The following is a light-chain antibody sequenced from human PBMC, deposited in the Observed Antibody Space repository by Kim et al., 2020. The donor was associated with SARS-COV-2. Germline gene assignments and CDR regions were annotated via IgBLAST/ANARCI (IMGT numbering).Light chain of an antibody. J-gene: IGLJ3*02. CDR1: SSNVGAGND. Sequence: GQRVTLPCTVSSSNVGAGNDVHWYQQWPGTAPRLLIYANNNRPSGVPDRFSGSKSGTSASLAITGLQAEDEAVYYCQSSDSSLSGVFGGGTQLTVL. CDR3: QSSDSSLSGV. V-gene: IGLV1-40*01. CDR2: ANN.